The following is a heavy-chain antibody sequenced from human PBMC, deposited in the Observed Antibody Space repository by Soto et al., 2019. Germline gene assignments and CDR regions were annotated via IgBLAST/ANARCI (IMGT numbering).Heavy chain of an antibody. Sequence: QVQLVQSGAEVRKPGSSVNVSCKASGTTFNTHGIHWVRQAPGQGLEWMGGFVPMFSSSNYAQKFQGRLTIVADESTNSAYMELSSLRADDSAIYYCARSGGTYYFDHWGQGTLVTVSS. CDR1: GTTFNTHG. CDR2: FVPMFSSS. V-gene: IGHV1-69*01. CDR3: ARSGGTYYFDH. J-gene: IGHJ4*02. D-gene: IGHD1-1*01.